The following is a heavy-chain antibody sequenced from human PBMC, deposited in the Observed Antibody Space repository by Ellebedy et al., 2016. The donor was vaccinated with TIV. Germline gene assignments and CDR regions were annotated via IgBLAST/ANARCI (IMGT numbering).Heavy chain of an antibody. CDR3: ARSRYSYDSSGYHFFDY. CDR2: INPSGGST. D-gene: IGHD3-22*01. V-gene: IGHV1-46*01. Sequence: ASVKVSXXASGYTFTSYYMHWVRQAPGQGLEWMGIINPSGGSTSYAQKFQGRVTMTRDTSTSTVYMELSSLRSEDTAVYYCARSRYSYDSSGYHFFDYWGQGALVTVSS. CDR1: GYTFTSYY. J-gene: IGHJ4*02.